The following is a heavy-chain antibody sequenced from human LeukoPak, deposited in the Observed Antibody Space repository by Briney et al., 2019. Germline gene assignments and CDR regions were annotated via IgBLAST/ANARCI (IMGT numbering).Heavy chain of an antibody. D-gene: IGHD5-24*01. CDR1: GGSISSGGYY. J-gene: IGHJ6*02. CDR2: IYYSGST. CDR3: ARDGKMDYYGMDV. Sequence: SETLSLTCTVSGGSISSGGYYWSWIRQHPGKGLEWDGYIYYSGSTYYNPSLKSRVTISVDTSKNQYSLKLSSVTAADTAVYYCARDGKMDYYGMDVWGQGTTVTVSS. V-gene: IGHV4-31*03.